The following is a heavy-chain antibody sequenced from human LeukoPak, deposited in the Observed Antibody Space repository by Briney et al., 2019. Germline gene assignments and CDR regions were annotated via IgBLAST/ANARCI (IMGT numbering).Heavy chain of an antibody. V-gene: IGHV4-31*03. Sequence: SETLSLTCTVSGGSLSSGGYYWSCIPQHPEKGLEWIGYIYYSGSTYYNTSLKSRVTISVDTSKNQFSLKLSSVTAADTAVYYCARALIEAAGGGAFDIWGQGTMVIVSS. D-gene: IGHD6-13*01. CDR2: IYYSGST. J-gene: IGHJ3*02. CDR1: GGSLSSGGYY. CDR3: ARALIEAAGGGAFDI.